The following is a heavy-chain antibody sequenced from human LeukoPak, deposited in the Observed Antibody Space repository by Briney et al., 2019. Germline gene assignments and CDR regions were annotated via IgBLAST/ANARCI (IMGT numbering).Heavy chain of an antibody. V-gene: IGHV5-51*01. CDR2: IHPIDSDT. CDR1: AYTFTTYW. Sequence: GESLKISCTDSAYTFTTYWVAWVRQMPGRGLEWMGSIHPIDSDTRYSPSLQDEVSISADKSIRTAYLQWRSLKTSDTAMYYCVRGVSMMEYFDYWGQGTLVTVSS. D-gene: IGHD3-10*01. J-gene: IGHJ4*02. CDR3: VRGVSMMEYFDY.